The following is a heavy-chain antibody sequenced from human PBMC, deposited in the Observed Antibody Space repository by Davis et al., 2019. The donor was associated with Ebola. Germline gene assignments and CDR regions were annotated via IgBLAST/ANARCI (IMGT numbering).Heavy chain of an antibody. CDR1: GGSFSGYY. J-gene: IGHJ4*02. CDR2: INHSGST. V-gene: IGHV4-34*01. Sequence: PSETLSLTCAVYGGSFSGYYWSWIRQPPGKGLEWIGEINHSGSTNYNPSLKSRVTISVDTSKNQFSLKLSSVTAADTAVYYCARSESPSPFDYWGQGTLVTVSS. CDR3: ARSESPSPFDY.